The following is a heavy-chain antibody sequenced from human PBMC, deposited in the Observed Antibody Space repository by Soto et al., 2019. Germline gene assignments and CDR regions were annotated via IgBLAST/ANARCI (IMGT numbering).Heavy chain of an antibody. CDR3: ASHGAYCGGDCYSQYFQH. J-gene: IGHJ1*01. V-gene: IGHV4-61*01. CDR2: IYYSGST. CDR1: GGSVSSGSYY. Sequence: SETLSLTCTVSGGSVSSGSYYWSRIRQPPGKGLEWIGYIYYSGSTNYNPSLKSRVTISVDTSKNQFSLKLSSVTAADTAVYYCASHGAYCGGDCYSQYFQHWGQGTLVTVSS. D-gene: IGHD2-21*02.